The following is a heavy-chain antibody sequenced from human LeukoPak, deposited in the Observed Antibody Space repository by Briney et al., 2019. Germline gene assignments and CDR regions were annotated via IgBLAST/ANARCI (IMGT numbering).Heavy chain of an antibody. J-gene: IGHJ4*02. Sequence: SETLSLTCTVSGGSISSGGYYWSWIRQHPGKGLEWIGYIYYSGSTYYNPSLKSRVTISVDTSKNQFSLKLSSVTAADTAVYYCARLGSSAGPTDYWGQGTLVTVSS. CDR1: GGSISSGGYY. CDR2: IYYSGST. V-gene: IGHV4-31*03. D-gene: IGHD6-6*01. CDR3: ARLGSSAGPTDY.